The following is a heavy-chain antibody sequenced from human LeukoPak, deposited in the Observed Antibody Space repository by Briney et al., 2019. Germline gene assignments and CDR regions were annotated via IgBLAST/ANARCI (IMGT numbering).Heavy chain of an antibody. V-gene: IGHV3-15*01. CDR1: GFTFSNAW. J-gene: IGHJ4*02. D-gene: IGHD3-22*01. Sequence: PGGSLRLPCAASGFTFSNAWVSWVRQAPGKGLEWVGRIKSKTDGGTTDYAAPVKGRFTISRDDSKNTLYLQMNSLKTEDTAVYYCTTVGTYYYDSSGYYYKLFDYWGQGTLVTVSS. CDR3: TTVGTYYYDSSGYYYKLFDY. CDR2: IKSKTDGGTT.